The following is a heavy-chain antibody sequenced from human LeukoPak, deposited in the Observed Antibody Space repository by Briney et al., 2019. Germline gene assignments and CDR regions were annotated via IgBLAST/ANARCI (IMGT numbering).Heavy chain of an antibody. CDR2: IYYTGST. CDR1: GDSISDYY. J-gene: IGHJ4*02. Sequence: SETLSLTCTVSGDSISDYYWSWIRRPPGRGLEWIGYIYYTGSTNHNPSLKSRVTISVDTSTNQFSLKLTSVTPADTAVYYCASQDAAGYYFGYWGQGTLVTVPS. CDR3: ASQDAAGYYFGY. D-gene: IGHD6-25*01. V-gene: IGHV4-59*01.